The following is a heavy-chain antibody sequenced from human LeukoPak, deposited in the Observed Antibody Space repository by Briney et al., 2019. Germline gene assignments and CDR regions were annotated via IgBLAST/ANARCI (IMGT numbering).Heavy chain of an antibody. V-gene: IGHV1-2*02. CDR2: INPNSGT. CDR3: ARGKMNGDDFDY. J-gene: IGHJ4*02. D-gene: IGHD4-17*01. Sequence: ASVKVSCKASGYTFTGYYIHWVRQAPGQGLEWMGWINPNSGTNYAQKFQGRVTMTGDTSISTAYMELSRLRSDDTAVYYCARGKMNGDDFDYWGLGTLVTVSS. CDR1: GYTFTGYY.